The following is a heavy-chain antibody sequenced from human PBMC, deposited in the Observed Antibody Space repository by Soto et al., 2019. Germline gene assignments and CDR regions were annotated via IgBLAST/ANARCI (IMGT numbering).Heavy chain of an antibody. Sequence: QLQLRESGPGLVKPSETLSLTCTVSGGSISGGVGGLYYWSWIRQPPGKGLGWIGYIYDSGSTYYNPSLKSRVTISVDTAKNQSSLRLSSVTAADTAVYYCAGEVIPLTTDWYFDLWGRGTLVTVSS. CDR3: AGEVIPLTTDWYFDL. D-gene: IGHD4-17*01. CDR1: GGSISGGVGGLYY. J-gene: IGHJ2*01. CDR2: IYDSGST. V-gene: IGHV4-30-4*01.